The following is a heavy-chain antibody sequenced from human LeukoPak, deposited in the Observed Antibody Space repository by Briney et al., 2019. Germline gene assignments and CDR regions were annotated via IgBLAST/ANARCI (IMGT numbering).Heavy chain of an antibody. CDR1: GGSISTYY. V-gene: IGHV4-59*01. J-gene: IGHJ4*02. D-gene: IGHD6-13*01. CDR2: IYYSGST. Sequence: SETLSLTCIVSGGSISTYYWSWIRQPPGKGLEWIGYIYYSGSTNYNPSLKSRVTISVDTSKNQFSLKLSSVTAADTAVYYCARGSGAAAATGYWGQGTLVTVSS. CDR3: ARGSGAAAATGY.